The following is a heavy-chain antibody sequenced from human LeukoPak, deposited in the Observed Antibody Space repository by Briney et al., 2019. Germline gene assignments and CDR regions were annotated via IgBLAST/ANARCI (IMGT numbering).Heavy chain of an antibody. J-gene: IGHJ4*02. Sequence: SETLSLTCTVSGGSVTSGNYYWNWIRQPAGKGLEWIGRIYTNGGASYNPSLKSRVTISVDTSKNQFSLKLSSVTAADTAVYYCARDDGGFWGQGTLVTVSS. V-gene: IGHV4-61*10. D-gene: IGHD3-10*01. CDR3: ARDDGGF. CDR2: IYTNGGA. CDR1: GGSVTSGNYY.